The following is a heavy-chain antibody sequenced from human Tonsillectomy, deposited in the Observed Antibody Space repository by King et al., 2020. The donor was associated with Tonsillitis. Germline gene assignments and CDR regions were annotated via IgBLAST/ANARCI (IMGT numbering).Heavy chain of an antibody. J-gene: IGHJ1*01. D-gene: IGHD2-15*01. CDR1: GGSINTYY. Sequence: QLQESGPGLVKPSETLSLTCTISGGSINTYYWSWIRQPPGKGLEWIGYIYYSGSTNYNPSLKSRVTISVDTSKNQFSLKLSSVTAADTAVYYCASTTRYCSGGSCYPAEFFQHWGQGTLVTGSS. CDR3: ASTTRYCSGGSCYPAEFFQH. V-gene: IGHV4-59*01. CDR2: IYYSGST.